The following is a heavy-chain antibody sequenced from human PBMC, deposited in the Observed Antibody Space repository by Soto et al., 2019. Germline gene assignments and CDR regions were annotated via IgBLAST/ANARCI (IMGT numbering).Heavy chain of an antibody. V-gene: IGHV4-59*01. CDR1: GGSISGYY. D-gene: IGHD1-26*01. Sequence: SETLSLTCTVSGGSISGYYWSWIRQPPGQGLEWIGYIYYSGSTNYNPSLKSRVTISVDKSKNQFSLKLSSVTAGDTAVYFCARAQSGSYALYYSDYWGQGTMATVS. J-gene: IGHJ4*02. CDR3: ARAQSGSYALYYSDY. CDR2: IYYSGST.